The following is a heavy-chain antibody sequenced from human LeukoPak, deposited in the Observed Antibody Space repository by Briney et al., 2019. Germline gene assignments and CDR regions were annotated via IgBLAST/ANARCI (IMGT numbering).Heavy chain of an antibody. CDR1: GGSISSGSYY. D-gene: IGHD5-24*01. Sequence: SQTLSLTCTVSGGSISSGSYYWSWIRQPAGKGLEWIGRIYSSGSTNYNPSLKSRVTISLDTSKNQFSLKLRSVTAADTAVYYCAREDAEQMDNSFDIWGQGTMVTVSS. V-gene: IGHV4-61*02. CDR2: IYSSGST. J-gene: IGHJ3*02. CDR3: AREDAEQMDNSFDI.